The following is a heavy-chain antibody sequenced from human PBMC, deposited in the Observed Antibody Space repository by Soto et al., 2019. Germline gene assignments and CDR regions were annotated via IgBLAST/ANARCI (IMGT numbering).Heavy chain of an antibody. Sequence: SETLSLTCTVSGGSISSYYWSWIRQPPGKGLEWIGYIYYSGSTNYNPSLKSRVTISVDTSKNQFSLKLSSVTAADTAVYYCARDVRMITFGGVIAPDAFDIWGEGTMVTVSS. V-gene: IGHV4-59*01. CDR2: IYYSGST. CDR3: ARDVRMITFGGVIAPDAFDI. J-gene: IGHJ3*02. D-gene: IGHD3-16*02. CDR1: GGSISSYY.